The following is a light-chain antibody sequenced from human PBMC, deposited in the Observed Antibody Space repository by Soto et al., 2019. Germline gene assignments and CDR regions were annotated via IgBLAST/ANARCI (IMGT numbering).Light chain of an antibody. V-gene: IGLV2-14*01. CDR2: EVT. J-gene: IGLJ1*01. CDR1: SSDVGGYNY. Sequence: QSAVTQPASVSGSPGQSITISCTGTSSDVGGYNYVSWYQQHPGKAPKLILYEVTNRPSGVSDRFSGSKSGNTASLTISGLQAEDEADYYCSSYTSSTAYGFGTGTKVTVL. CDR3: SSYTSSTAYG.